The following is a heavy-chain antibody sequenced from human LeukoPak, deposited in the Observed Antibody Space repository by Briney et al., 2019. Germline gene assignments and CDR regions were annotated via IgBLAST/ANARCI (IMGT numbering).Heavy chain of an antibody. V-gene: IGHV3-23*01. Sequence: GGSLRLSCAASGFTFSSYAMSWVRQAPGKGLEWVSAISGSGGSTYYADFVKGRFTISRDNSKNTLYLQMNSLRAEDTAEYYCAKDLALYYYYGMDVWGKGTTVTASS. CDR3: AKDLALYYYYGMDV. CDR2: ISGSGGST. CDR1: GFTFSSYA. J-gene: IGHJ6*04.